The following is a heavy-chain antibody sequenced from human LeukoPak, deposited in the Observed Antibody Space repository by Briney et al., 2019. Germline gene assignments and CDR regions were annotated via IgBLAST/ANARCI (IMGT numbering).Heavy chain of an antibody. D-gene: IGHD6-19*01. CDR1: GSTFSNYW. J-gene: IGHJ4*02. Sequence: GGSLRLSCAASGSTFSNYWMNWVRQAPGKGLEWVASIKQDGSENYYVDSVKGRFTISRDNAKNSLYLQMNSLRVEDTAVYYCATGGGWYFDFWGQGALITASS. CDR3: ATGGGWYFDF. CDR2: IKQDGSEN. V-gene: IGHV3-7*01.